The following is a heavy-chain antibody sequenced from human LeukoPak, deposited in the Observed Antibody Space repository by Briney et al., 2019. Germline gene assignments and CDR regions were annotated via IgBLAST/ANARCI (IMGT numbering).Heavy chain of an antibody. CDR3: ARSLSGLDSGDR. J-gene: IGHJ5*02. CDR2: IYYSGST. D-gene: IGHD5-12*01. CDR1: GGSIYSYY. Sequence: SETLSLTCAVSGGSIYSYYWSWIRQPPGKGLEWIGYIYYSGSTNYNPSLESRITISVNTSKNQFSLKLTSVTAADTAVYYCARSLSGLDSGDRWGQGTLVTVSS. V-gene: IGHV4-59*01.